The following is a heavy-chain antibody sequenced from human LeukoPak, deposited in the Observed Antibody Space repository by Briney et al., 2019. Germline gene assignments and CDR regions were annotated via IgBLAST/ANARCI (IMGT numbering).Heavy chain of an antibody. D-gene: IGHD2-2*01. J-gene: IGHJ4*02. Sequence: GGSLRLSCAASGFIFNKHAMSWVRQAPGKGLEWVAVISYDGRNKHYPDSVKGRFTISRDISTDTLWLQMDSLRTEDTAVYYCAKGPLRGTAAAIDYWGQGTLVTVSS. CDR2: ISYDGRNK. CDR3: AKGPLRGTAAAIDY. CDR1: GFIFNKHA. V-gene: IGHV3-30*18.